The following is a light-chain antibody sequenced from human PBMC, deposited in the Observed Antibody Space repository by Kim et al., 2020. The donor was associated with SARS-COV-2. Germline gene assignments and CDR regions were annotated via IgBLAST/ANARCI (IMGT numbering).Light chain of an antibody. Sequence: ASVGDRVTITCRASQGISNYLAWYQQKPGKVPKLLIYAASALQSGVPSRFSGSGSGTDFTHTITSLQPEDVAAYYCQQCKSAPWTFGQGTKVDIK. CDR2: AAS. CDR3: QQCKSAPWT. CDR1: QGISNY. V-gene: IGKV1-27*01. J-gene: IGKJ1*01.